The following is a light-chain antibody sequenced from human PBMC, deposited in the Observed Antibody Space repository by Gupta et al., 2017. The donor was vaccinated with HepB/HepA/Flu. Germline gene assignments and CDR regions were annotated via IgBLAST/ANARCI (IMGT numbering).Light chain of an antibody. Sequence: QSVFTQPPSVSAAPGQKVTISCSGSSSNIGSFYVSWYQQLPAAEPNLLIFENDNRPSAIPDRCSCSSSGTYATPRVIALQTGDEADDYCGTSDTTISAHVFGTGTKVTVL. CDR2: END. V-gene: IGLV1-51*02. CDR1: SSNIGSFY. J-gene: IGLJ1*01. CDR3: GTSDTTISAHV.